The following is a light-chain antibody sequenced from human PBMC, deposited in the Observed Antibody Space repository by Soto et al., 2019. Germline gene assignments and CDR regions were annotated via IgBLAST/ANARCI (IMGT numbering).Light chain of an antibody. CDR2: SNN. Sequence: QSVLTQPPSASGTPGQRVTISCSGSSSNIGSNYVYWYQQLPGTAPKLLIYSNNVRPSGVPDRFSGSISGTSASLAISGLQSEDEADYYCAAWDDSLDGRVVFGGGTKLTVL. CDR3: AAWDDSLDGRVV. J-gene: IGLJ2*01. CDR1: SSNIGSNY. V-gene: IGLV1-44*01.